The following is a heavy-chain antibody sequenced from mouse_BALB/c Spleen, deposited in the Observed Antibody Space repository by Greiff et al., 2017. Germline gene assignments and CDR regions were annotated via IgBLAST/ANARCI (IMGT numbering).Heavy chain of an antibody. J-gene: IGHJ1*01. CDR2: IWAGGST. CDR1: GFSLTSYG. Sequence: VKLVESGPGLVAPSQSLSITCTVSGFSLTSYGVHWVRQPPGKGLEWLGVIWAGGSTNYNSALMSRLSISKDNSKSQVFLKMNSLQTDDTAMYYCARDRNYDYDEGYFDVWGAGTTVTVSS. CDR3: ARDRNYDYDEGYFDV. D-gene: IGHD2-4*01. V-gene: IGHV2-9*02.